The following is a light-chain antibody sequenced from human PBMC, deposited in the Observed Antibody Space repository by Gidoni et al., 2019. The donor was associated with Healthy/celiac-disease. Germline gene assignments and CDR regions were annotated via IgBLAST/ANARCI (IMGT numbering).Light chain of an antibody. CDR1: SSNIGAGYD. CDR2: GNS. CDR3: QSYDSSLSGYV. J-gene: IGLJ1*01. Sequence: QSVLTQPPSVSGAPGQRVTISCTGRSSNIGAGYDVHWSQQLPGTAPKLLTYGNSNRPSGVPDRFSGSKSGTSASLAITGLQAEDEADYYCQSYDSSLSGYVFGTGTKVTVL. V-gene: IGLV1-40*01.